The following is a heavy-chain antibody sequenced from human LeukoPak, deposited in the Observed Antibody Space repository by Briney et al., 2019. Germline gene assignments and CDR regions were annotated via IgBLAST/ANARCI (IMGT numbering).Heavy chain of an antibody. D-gene: IGHD5-18*01. Sequence: GGSLRLSCAASGFTFSSYEMNWVRQAPGKGLEWVSYISSSGSTIYYADSVKGRFTISRDNAKNSLYLQMNSLRAEDTAVYYCARDREGTAIVHFDYWGQGTLVTVSS. CDR1: GFTFSSYE. J-gene: IGHJ4*02. V-gene: IGHV3-48*03. CDR3: ARDREGTAIVHFDY. CDR2: ISSSGSTI.